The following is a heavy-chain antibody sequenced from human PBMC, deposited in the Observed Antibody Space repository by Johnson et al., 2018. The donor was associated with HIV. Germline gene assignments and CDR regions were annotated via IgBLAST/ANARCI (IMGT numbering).Heavy chain of an antibody. V-gene: IGHV3-66*01. CDR2: IYSGGST. D-gene: IGHD3-10*01. CDR1: GFTVSSNY. CDR3: ARDASYYGSANDAFDI. Sequence: VQLVESGGGLVQPGGSLRLSCAASGFTVSSNYMSWVRQAPGKGLEWVSVIYSGGSTYYADSVKGRFTFSRDNSKNTLYLQMNSLRAEDTAVYYCARDASYYGSANDAFDIWGQGTMVTVSS. J-gene: IGHJ3*02.